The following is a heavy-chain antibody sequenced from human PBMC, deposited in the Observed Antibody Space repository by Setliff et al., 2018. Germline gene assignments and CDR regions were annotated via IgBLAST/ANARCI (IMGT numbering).Heavy chain of an antibody. V-gene: IGHV3-11*04. Sequence: GGSLRLSCAASGLSFRDHFMDWVRQAPGKGLEWLSNIRNDGATTSYADSVKGRFTISRDNVKNSLFLQMNSLRAEDTAVYYCVRDLHWGFDYWGLGTLVTVSS. CDR2: IRNDGATT. D-gene: IGHD7-27*01. J-gene: IGHJ4*02. CDR1: GLSFRDHF. CDR3: VRDLHWGFDY.